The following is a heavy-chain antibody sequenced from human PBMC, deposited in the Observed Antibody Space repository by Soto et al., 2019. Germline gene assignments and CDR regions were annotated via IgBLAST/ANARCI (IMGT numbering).Heavy chain of an antibody. V-gene: IGHV4-4*02. CDR3: ARDGPYCSSPSCYFRGGNWFDP. D-gene: IGHD2-2*01. CDR2: IYHSGST. CDR1: GGSISSSNW. Sequence: QVQLQESGPGLVKPSGTLSLTCAVSGGSISSSNWWSWVRQPPGKGLEWIGEIYHSGSTNYNPSLKSRVTISVHKSKSQFSMKLSSVTAGDAAVYYCARDGPYCSSPSCYFRGGNWFDPWGQGTLVPVSS. J-gene: IGHJ5*02.